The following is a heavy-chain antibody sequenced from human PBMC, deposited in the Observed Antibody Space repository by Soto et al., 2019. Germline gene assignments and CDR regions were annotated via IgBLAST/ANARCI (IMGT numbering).Heavy chain of an antibody. CDR3: ARDGFGDY. D-gene: IGHD3-10*01. J-gene: IGHJ4*02. CDR2: ISTSSSYI. V-gene: IGHV3-21*01. Sequence: EVQLVESGGGLVKPGGSLRLSCAASGFTFSNYNMNWFRQAPGKGLEWVSSISTSSSYIYYADSVEGRFTISRDIAKNSLYLQMNRLRAEDTAVYYCARDGFGDYWGKGTLVTVSS. CDR1: GFTFSNYN.